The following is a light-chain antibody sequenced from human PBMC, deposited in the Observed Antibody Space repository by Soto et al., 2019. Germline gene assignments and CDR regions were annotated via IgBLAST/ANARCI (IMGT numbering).Light chain of an antibody. J-gene: IGLJ3*02. Sequence: QSVMTQPPSVSAAPGQKVTISCSGSSSNIGRNTVNWYQQFPGTAPNLLIYNNNERPSGVPDRFSGSKSGTSASLAISGLRSEDEADYYCAAWDASLNGRVFGGGTKLTVL. V-gene: IGLV1-44*01. CDR3: AAWDASLNGRV. CDR2: NNN. CDR1: SSNIGRNT.